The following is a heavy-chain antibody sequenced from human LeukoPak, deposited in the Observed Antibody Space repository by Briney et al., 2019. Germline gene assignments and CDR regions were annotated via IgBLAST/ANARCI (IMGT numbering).Heavy chain of an antibody. CDR1: GFTFNTYW. V-gene: IGHV3-7*05. D-gene: IGHD2-15*01. J-gene: IGHJ5*01. Sequence: PGGSLRLSCAASGFTFNTYWMSWVRQAPGKGLEWVANIKEDGSDKYYVDSMKGRFTISRDNAKNSLYLQMNSLRAEDTAVYYCARRGLPDSWGQGTLSPSPQ. CDR3: ARRGLPDS. CDR2: IKEDGSDK.